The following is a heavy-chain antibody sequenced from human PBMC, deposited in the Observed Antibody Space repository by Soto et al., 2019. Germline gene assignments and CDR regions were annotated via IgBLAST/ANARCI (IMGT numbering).Heavy chain of an antibody. CDR2: ISYDGSNK. D-gene: IGHD6-13*01. J-gene: IGHJ5*02. CDR3: AKDSPPSSSWYRTWFDP. CDR1: GFTFSSYG. Sequence: QVQLVESGGGVVQPGRSLRLSCAASGFTFSSYGMHWVRQAPGKGLEWVAVISYDGSNKYYADSVKGRFTISRDNSKNALYLQMNRLRAEDTAVYYCAKDSPPSSSWYRTWFDPWGQGTLVTVSS. V-gene: IGHV3-30*18.